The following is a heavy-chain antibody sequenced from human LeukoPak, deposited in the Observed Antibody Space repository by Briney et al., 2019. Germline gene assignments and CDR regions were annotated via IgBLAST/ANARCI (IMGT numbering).Heavy chain of an antibody. CDR1: GGTFSSYA. CDR2: IIPILGIA. V-gene: IGHV1-69*04. CDR3: ARNLMGATVVDY. Sequence: ASVKVPCKASGGTFSSYAISWVRQAPGQGLEWMGRIIPILGIANYAQKFQGRVTITADKSTSTAYMELSSLRSEDTAVYYCARNLMGATVVDYWGQGTLVTVSS. D-gene: IGHD1-26*01. J-gene: IGHJ4*02.